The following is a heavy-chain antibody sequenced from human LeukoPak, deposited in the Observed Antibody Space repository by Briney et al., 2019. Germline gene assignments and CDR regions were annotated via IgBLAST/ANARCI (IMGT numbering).Heavy chain of an antibody. D-gene: IGHD2-21*02. Sequence: GGSLRLSCAASGFTFSSYAMSWVRQAPGKRLEWVSAISGSGGSTYYADSVKGRFTISRDNSKNTLYLQMNSLRAEDTAVYYCAEHAYCGGDCYYPYYFDYWGQGTLVTVSS. V-gene: IGHV3-23*01. CDR2: ISGSGGST. CDR3: AEHAYCGGDCYYPYYFDY. J-gene: IGHJ4*02. CDR1: GFTFSSYA.